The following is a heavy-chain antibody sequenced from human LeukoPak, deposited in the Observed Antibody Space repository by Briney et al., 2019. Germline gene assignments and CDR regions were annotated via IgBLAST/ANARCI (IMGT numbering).Heavy chain of an antibody. D-gene: IGHD6-13*01. V-gene: IGHV4-59*01. J-gene: IGHJ4*02. CDR3: ARGHSSSFDIDY. CDR1: GGSLSSYY. Sequence: PSETLSLTCTASGGSLSSYYWSWIRQPPGKGLEWIGYTYYSWSTNYNPSLKSRVTISVDTSKNQFSLKLSSVTAAVTAVYYCARGHSSSFDIDYWGQGTLVTVSS. CDR2: TYYSWST.